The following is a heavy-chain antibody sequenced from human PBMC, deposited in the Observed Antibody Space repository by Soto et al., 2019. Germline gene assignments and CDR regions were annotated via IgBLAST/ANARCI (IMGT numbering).Heavy chain of an antibody. CDR1: GFNFSNHW. J-gene: IGHJ5*02. D-gene: IGHD2-21*02. CDR2: ITSDGKSK. Sequence: GGSLRLSCTASGFNFSNHWMHWVRQRPGEGLVWVSRITSDGKSKAYAESVKGRFAISRDNAKNTLYLQMNGLTAEDTAVYYCARESGDWPLNWFDPWGQGTLVTVSS. V-gene: IGHV3-74*01. CDR3: ARESGDWPLNWFDP.